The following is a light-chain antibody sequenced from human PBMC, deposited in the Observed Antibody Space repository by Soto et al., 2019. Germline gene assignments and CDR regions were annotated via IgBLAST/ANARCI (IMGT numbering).Light chain of an antibody. CDR2: TNN. CDR1: SSNIGTKT. V-gene: IGLV1-44*01. J-gene: IGLJ2*01. CDR3: AAWDDRVSGVV. Sequence: QSVLTQPPSASGIPGQRVTISCSGSSSNIGTKTLSWYQQLPGTAPKVLIYTNNQRTSGVLDRFSGYKSGTSASLAISGLQSEDEDDYYCAAWDDRVSGVVFGGGTKLTVL.